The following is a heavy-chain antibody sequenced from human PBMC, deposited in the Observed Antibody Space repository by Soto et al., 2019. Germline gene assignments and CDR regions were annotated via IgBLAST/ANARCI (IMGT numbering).Heavy chain of an antibody. J-gene: IGHJ5*02. V-gene: IGHV1-69*01. CDR2: IIPIFGTA. CDR3: AREYRGHHVRSCWFDP. CDR1: GGTFSSYA. D-gene: IGHD1-26*01. Sequence: QVQLVQSGAEVQKPGSSVKVSCKASGGTFSSYAVSWVRQAPGQGLEWMGGIIPIFGTANYAQKFQGRVTITADESTSTAYMELSSLRSEDTAVYYCAREYRGHHVRSCWFDPWGQGTLVTVSS.